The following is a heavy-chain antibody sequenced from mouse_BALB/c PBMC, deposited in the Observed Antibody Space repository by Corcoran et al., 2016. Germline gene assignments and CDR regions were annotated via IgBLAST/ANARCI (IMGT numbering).Heavy chain of an antibody. V-gene: IGHV1S136*01. Sequence: EVQLQQSGPQLVKPVASVRMSRKASGDTFTSYVMHWVKKKHWQGLEWMGYINPYNDGTKYNEKFKGKATLTSDKSSSTAYMELSSLTSEDSAVYYCAREAARATWFAYWGQGTLVTVSA. CDR3: AREAARATWFAY. J-gene: IGHJ3*01. CDR1: GDTFTSYV. CDR2: INPYNDGT. D-gene: IGHD3-1*01.